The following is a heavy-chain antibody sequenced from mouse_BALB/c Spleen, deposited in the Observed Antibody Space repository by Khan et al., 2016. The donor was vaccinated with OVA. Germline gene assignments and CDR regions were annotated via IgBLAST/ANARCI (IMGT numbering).Heavy chain of an antibody. Sequence: QVQLKESGPGLVAPSQSLSITCTVSGFSLSRYNIHWVRQPPGKGLEWLGMIWGGGGTDYNSTLKIRLSISKDNFKSQVSLKMNSLQTDDTAIYFCARAYYRYDGYYAMDYWGQGTSVTVSS. J-gene: IGHJ4*01. CDR1: GFSLSRYN. CDR2: IWGGGGT. CDR3: ARAYYRYDGYYAMDY. V-gene: IGHV2-6-4*01. D-gene: IGHD2-14*01.